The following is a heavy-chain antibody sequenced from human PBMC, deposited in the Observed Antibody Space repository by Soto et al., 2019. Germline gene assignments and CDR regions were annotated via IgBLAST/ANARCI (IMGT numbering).Heavy chain of an antibody. D-gene: IGHD3-9*01. V-gene: IGHV1-24*01. Sequence: ASVKVSCKVSGYTLTELSMHWVRQAPGKGLEWMGGFDPEDGETIYAQKFQGRVTMTEDTSTDTAYMELSSLRSEDTAVYYCATSDKYYDILTGRRASLYWGQGTLVTVSS. CDR3: ATSDKYYDILTGRRASLY. CDR1: GYTLTELS. J-gene: IGHJ4*02. CDR2: FDPEDGET.